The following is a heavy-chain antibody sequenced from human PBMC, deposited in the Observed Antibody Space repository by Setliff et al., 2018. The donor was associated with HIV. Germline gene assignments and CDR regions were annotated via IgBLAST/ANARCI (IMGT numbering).Heavy chain of an antibody. CDR1: GGSISNSHYY. CDR2: IYYSGST. Sequence: NPSETLSLTCTVSGGSISNSHYYWGWIRQPPGKGLEWIGSIYYSGSTYYNPSLKSRATISVDTSKNHFSLKVASVTAADTAVYYCARPRLQFLEWSHAFDIWGQGTMVTVSS. V-gene: IGHV4-39*02. CDR3: ARPRLQFLEWSHAFDI. J-gene: IGHJ3*02. D-gene: IGHD3-3*01.